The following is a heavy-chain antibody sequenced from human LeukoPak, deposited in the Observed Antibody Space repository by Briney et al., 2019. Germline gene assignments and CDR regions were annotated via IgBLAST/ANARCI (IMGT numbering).Heavy chain of an antibody. CDR1: GYTFTGHY. V-gene: IGHV1-2*02. CDR3: ARDRFGGGWRY. CDR2: INPNSGGT. Sequence: ASVKVSCKASGYTFTGHYMHWVRQAPGQGLEWMGWINPNSGGTKYAQKFQGRVTMTTDTSTSTAYMELRSLRSDDTAVYYCARDRFGGGWRYWGQGTLVTVSS. J-gene: IGHJ4*02. D-gene: IGHD6-19*01.